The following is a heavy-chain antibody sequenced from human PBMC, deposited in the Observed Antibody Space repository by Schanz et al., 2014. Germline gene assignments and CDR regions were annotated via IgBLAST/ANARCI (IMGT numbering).Heavy chain of an antibody. D-gene: IGHD3-10*01. CDR2: ISDSGDST. J-gene: IGHJ4*02. Sequence: VQLLESGGALVRPGGSLRLSCAASGFTFSDYYMTWIRQAPGKGLEWVSDISDSGDSTHYADSVKGRFTISRDNAKNSLYLQMNSLRAEDTALYYCAKDGILVQGVIWERYFDSWGQGTLVTVSS. V-gene: IGHV3-11*01. CDR1: GFTFSDYY. CDR3: AKDGILVQGVIWERYFDS.